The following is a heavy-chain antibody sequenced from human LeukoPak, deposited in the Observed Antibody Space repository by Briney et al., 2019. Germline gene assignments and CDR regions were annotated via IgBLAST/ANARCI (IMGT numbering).Heavy chain of an antibody. CDR2: ISSSSSYI. D-gene: IGHD3-16*01. V-gene: IGHV3-21*01. J-gene: IGHJ4*02. CDR3: AREVRGDYFDF. Sequence: PGGSLRLSCAASGFTFSSYSMNWVRQAPGKGLEWVSSISSSSSYIYYADSVKGRFTISRDNAKNSLYLKMNSLRAEDTAVYYCAREVRGDYFDFWGQGTLVTVSS. CDR1: GFTFSSYS.